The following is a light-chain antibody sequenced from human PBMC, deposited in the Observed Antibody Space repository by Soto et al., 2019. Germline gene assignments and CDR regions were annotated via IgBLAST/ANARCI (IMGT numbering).Light chain of an antibody. Sequence: EIVLTQSPATQSLSPGNRATLSCRASQSVSSYLAWYQQKPGQAPRLLIYDASNRATGIPARFSGSGSGTDFTLTITSLELEDFAVYYCQQRSNWPSTFGGGTKVEIK. CDR1: QSVSSY. CDR3: QQRSNWPST. V-gene: IGKV3-11*01. CDR2: DAS. J-gene: IGKJ4*01.